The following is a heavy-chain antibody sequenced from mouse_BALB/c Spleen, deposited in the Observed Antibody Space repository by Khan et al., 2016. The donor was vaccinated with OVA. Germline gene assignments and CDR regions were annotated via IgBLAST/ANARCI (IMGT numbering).Heavy chain of an antibody. CDR1: GFTFSNYA. J-gene: IGHJ3*01. CDR2: ISSGGTT. CDR3: ARDYWFTY. Sequence: EVQLVESGGDLVKPGGSLKLPCAASGFTFSNYAMSWVRQTPEKRLAWVASISSGGTTYFPDSVKGRFTISRDNGRNILNRQMSSLSSEDTATYYCARDYWFTYWGQGTLVTVSA. V-gene: IGHV5-6-5*01.